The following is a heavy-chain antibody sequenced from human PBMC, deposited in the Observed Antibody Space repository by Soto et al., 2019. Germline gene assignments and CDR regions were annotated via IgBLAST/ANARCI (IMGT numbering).Heavy chain of an antibody. CDR1: GFTFSKYW. J-gene: IGHJ5*02. V-gene: IGHV3-74*03. CDR3: VRVSDILTASHYWFDT. CDR2: IDPDVSGI. Sequence: GGTLRLSCAASGFTFSKYWMHWVRQAPEEGLVWVSRIDPDVSGITYADSVKGRFTISRDNAKNTLYLQMNSLRVEDTAVSYCVRVSDILTASHYWFDTWGKGTLVTVSS. D-gene: IGHD3-9*01.